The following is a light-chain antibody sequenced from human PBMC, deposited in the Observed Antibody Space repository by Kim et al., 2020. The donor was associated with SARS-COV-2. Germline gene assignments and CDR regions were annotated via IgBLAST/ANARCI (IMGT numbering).Light chain of an antibody. CDR3: SSYTAASTWV. V-gene: IGLV2-14*03. Sequence: GQSITISCIGSSSYIGGYRYVSWYQQHPGKPPKLLISDVSKRPSGVSTRFSGSKSGNTAALTISGLQSDDEADYYCSSYTAASTWVFGGGTRVTVL. CDR2: DVS. CDR1: SSYIGGYRY. J-gene: IGLJ3*02.